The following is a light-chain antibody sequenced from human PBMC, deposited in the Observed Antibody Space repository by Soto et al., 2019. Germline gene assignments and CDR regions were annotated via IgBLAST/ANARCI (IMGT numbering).Light chain of an antibody. CDR2: GAS. Sequence: EIVMTQSPATLSVSPGERATLSCRASQSVSSNLAWYQQKPGQAPRLLIYGASTRATGIPARFSGSGSGTEFTLTISSLQSADFAVYYCQQYNIWPPLTFGQGTKLEIK. J-gene: IGKJ2*01. CDR3: QQYNIWPPLT. CDR1: QSVSSN. V-gene: IGKV3-15*01.